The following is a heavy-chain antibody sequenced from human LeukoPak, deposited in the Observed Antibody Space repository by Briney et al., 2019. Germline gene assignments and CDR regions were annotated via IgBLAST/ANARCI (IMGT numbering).Heavy chain of an antibody. V-gene: IGHV4-59*01. CDR3: ARGRGEDSGRFLDV. CDR2: VHDSRST. J-gene: IGHJ6*02. CDR1: GGSISGYY. D-gene: IGHD5-12*01. Sequence: PSETLSLTCTVSGGSISGYYWSWIRQSPGKGLEWIGHVHDSRSTNYNPALKSRVTISVGTSKSQISLKLSSVTAADTAVYYCARGRGEDSGRFLDVWGQGTTVTVS.